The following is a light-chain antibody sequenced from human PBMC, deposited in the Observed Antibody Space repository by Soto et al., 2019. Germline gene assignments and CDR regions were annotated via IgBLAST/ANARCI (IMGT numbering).Light chain of an antibody. CDR2: KAS. CDR3: QQYNSFPHT. Sequence: DIQMTQSPSTLSASVGDRVSITCRASQIISSWLAWYQQKPGKAPKLLIYKASGLETGVPSRFSGSGSGTEFTLTISSLQPDDFATYYCQQYNSFPHTFGQGTKLEIK. CDR1: QIISSW. J-gene: IGKJ2*01. V-gene: IGKV1-5*03.